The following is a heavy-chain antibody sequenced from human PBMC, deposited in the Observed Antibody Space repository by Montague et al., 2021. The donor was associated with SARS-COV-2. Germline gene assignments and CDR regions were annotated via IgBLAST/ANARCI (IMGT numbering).Heavy chain of an antibody. J-gene: IGHJ6*02. V-gene: IGHV3-48*03. CDR3: ARDREYCSSASCYDIYYGMDV. D-gene: IGHD2-2*01. CDR1: GFTFTHYE. Sequence: SLRLSCAASGFTFTHYEMNWVRQAPAKGLEWVSYISSSGSIIYHADSVKGRFTISRDVAKNSLYLQMSSLRAEDTAAYYCARDREYCSSASCYDIYYGMDVWGPGTTVTVSS. CDR2: ISSSGSII.